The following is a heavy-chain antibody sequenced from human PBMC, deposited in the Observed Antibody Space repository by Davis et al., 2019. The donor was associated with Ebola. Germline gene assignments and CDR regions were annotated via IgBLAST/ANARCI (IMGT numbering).Heavy chain of an antibody. J-gene: IGHJ5*02. CDR3: AREITMVRGGGWFDP. Sequence: ASVTVSRKASLYTFTSYGISWVRPAPGQGLEWMGWISAYNGNTNYAQKLQGRVTMTTDTSTSTAYMELRSLRSDDTAVYYCAREITMVRGGGWFDPWGQGTLVTVSS. V-gene: IGHV1-18*01. CDR2: ISAYNGNT. D-gene: IGHD3-10*01. CDR1: LYTFTSYG.